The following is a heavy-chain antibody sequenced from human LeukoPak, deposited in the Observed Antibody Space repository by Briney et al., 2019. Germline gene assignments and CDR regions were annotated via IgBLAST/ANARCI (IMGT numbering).Heavy chain of an antibody. J-gene: IGHJ6*02. CDR1: GYTXSSFG. Sequence: ASVKVSCKASGYTXSSFGISWVRQAPGQGLEWMGWISAYNGNTDYAQELQGRVTMTTDTSTSTAYMELRSLGSDDTAVYYCARDGGYYDSSGYSMTFYGMDVWGQGTTVTVSS. V-gene: IGHV1-18*01. CDR2: ISAYNGNT. CDR3: ARDGGYYDSSGYSMTFYGMDV. D-gene: IGHD3-22*01.